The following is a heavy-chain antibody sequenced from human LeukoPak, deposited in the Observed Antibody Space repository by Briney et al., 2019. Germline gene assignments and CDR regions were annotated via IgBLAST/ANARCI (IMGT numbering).Heavy chain of an antibody. J-gene: IGHJ4*02. D-gene: IGHD7-27*01. Sequence: SETLSLTCSVSGYSISSAYYWGWIRQPPRKGLEWIGTMYHSGSTNYNPSLKSRVTISVDTSKNQFSLKLSSVTAADTAVYFCARGFRGDNFDYWGQGTLVTVSS. V-gene: IGHV4-38-2*02. CDR2: MYHSGST. CDR3: ARGFRGDNFDY. CDR1: GYSISSAYY.